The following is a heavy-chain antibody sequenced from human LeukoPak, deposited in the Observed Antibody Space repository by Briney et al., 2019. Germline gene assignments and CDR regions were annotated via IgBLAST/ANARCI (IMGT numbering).Heavy chain of an antibody. Sequence: ASVKVSCKASGYTFTGYYIHWVRQAPGQGLEWMGWINPNSGGTNYAQKFQGRVTMTRHTSISTVYMELSRLRSDDTAVYYCARLTRFYDSRGYYDTFDIWGQGTMVTVSS. CDR3: ARLTRFYDSRGYYDTFDI. CDR2: INPNSGGT. D-gene: IGHD3-22*01. J-gene: IGHJ3*02. V-gene: IGHV1-2*02. CDR1: GYTFTGYY.